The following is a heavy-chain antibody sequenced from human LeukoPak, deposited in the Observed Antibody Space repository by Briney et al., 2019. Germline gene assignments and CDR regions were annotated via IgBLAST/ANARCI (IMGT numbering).Heavy chain of an antibody. Sequence: GGSLRLSCAASGFTFSSYWMSWVRQAPGKGLEWVANIKQDGSEKYYMDSVKGRFTISRDNAKNSLYLQMNSLRAEDTAVYYCARDLESYYYYYMDVWGKGTTVTVSS. CDR1: GFTFSSYW. CDR3: ARDLESYYYYYMDV. J-gene: IGHJ6*03. CDR2: IKQDGSEK. V-gene: IGHV3-7*01.